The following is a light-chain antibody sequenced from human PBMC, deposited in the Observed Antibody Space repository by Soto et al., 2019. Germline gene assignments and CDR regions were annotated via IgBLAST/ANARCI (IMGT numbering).Light chain of an antibody. V-gene: IGKV1-5*01. CDR1: ESVSSW. CDR2: DTS. J-gene: IGKJ1*01. CDR3: QQYNMYSWT. Sequence: DIQMTLSPSTLSASVGDRVTITCRASESVSSWLAWYQQKPGKAPNLLIYDTSSLQSGVPSRFSGSGSGTEFTLTISSLQPDDFATYFCQQYNMYSWTFGQGTKVEVK.